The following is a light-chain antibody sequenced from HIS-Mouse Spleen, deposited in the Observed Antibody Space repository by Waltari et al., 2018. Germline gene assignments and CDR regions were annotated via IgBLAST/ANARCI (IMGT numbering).Light chain of an antibody. CDR2: EVS. J-gene: IGLJ2*01. CDR1: SSDVGGYNY. Sequence: QSALTQPPSASGSPGQSVTISCTGTSSDVGGYNYVSWYQQPPGKAPKLMIYEVSKGPSGVPDRFSGSKSGNTASLTVSGLQAEDEADYYCSSYAGSNNLVFGGGTKLTVL. CDR3: SSYAGSNNLV. V-gene: IGLV2-8*01.